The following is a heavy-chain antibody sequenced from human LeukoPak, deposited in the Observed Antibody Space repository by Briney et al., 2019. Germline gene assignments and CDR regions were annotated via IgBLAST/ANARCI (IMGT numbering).Heavy chain of an antibody. CDR3: ARLYYYDSSGYYGPYFDY. V-gene: IGHV4-59*01. CDR2: IYYSGST. CDR1: GGSISSYY. D-gene: IGHD3-22*01. Sequence: SETLSLTCTVSGGSISSYYWSWIRQPPGKGLEWIGYIYYSGSTNYNSSLKSRVTIPVDTSKNQFSLKLSSVTAADTAVYYCARLYYYDSSGYYGPYFDYWGQGSLVTVSS. J-gene: IGHJ4*02.